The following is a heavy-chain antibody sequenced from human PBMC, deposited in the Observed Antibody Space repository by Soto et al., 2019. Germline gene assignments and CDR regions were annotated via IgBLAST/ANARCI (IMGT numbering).Heavy chain of an antibody. CDR3: ARGGLPRDSYGMDV. CDR1: GCHIISYW. V-gene: IGHV5-51*01. CDR2: IYPGDSDT. J-gene: IGHJ6*02. D-gene: IGHD4-17*01. Sequence: GESKKISWKGSGCHIISYWIGWMSKQTGKGLEWMGIIYPGDSDTRYSPSFQGQVTISADKSISTAYLQWSSLKASDTAMYYCARGGLPRDSYGMDVWGQGTTVTVSS.